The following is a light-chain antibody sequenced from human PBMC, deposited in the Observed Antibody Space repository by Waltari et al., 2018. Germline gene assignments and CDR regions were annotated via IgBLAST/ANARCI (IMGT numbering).Light chain of an antibody. J-gene: IGLJ2*01. Sequence: QSALTQPASVSGSPGQSITIACMGTSNDIRGYTFVSWYQQHPGQAPKLMIYDVSKRPSGVSNRFSGSKSGNTASLTISGLQAEDEADYYCCSYVGGGTLIFGGGTNVTVL. V-gene: IGLV2-23*02. CDR2: DVS. CDR1: SNDIRGYTF. CDR3: CSYVGGGTLI.